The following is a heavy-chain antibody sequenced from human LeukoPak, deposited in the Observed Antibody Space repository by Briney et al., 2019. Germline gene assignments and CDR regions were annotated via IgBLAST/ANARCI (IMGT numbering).Heavy chain of an antibody. Sequence: SEILSLTCAVSGGSMDTYYWTWIRQPPGRGLEWIGNIYYSGSTNYNPSLKSRVTISLDTSLSQFSLKLSSVTAADTAVYYCASKEAACPFDYWGQGALVTVSS. V-gene: IGHV4-59*01. J-gene: IGHJ4*02. CDR2: IYYSGST. CDR3: ASKEAACPFDY. D-gene: IGHD6-6*01. CDR1: GGSMDTYY.